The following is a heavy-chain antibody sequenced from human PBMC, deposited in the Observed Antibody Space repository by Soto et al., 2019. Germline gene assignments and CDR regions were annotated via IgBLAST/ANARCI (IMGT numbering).Heavy chain of an antibody. CDR2: IYYSGST. Sequence: SETLSLTCTVSGGSISSGDYYWSWIRQPPGKGLEWIGYIYYSGSTYYNPSLKSRVTISVDTSKNQFSLTLNSVTAADTATYYCARGGISHWAYFYYMDVWDRGTTVTVPS. D-gene: IGHD2-21*01. V-gene: IGHV4-30-4*01. CDR3: ARGGISHWAYFYYMDV. CDR1: GGSISSGDYY. J-gene: IGHJ6*03.